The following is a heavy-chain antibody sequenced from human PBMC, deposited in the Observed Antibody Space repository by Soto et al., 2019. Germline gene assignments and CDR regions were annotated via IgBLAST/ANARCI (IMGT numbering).Heavy chain of an antibody. J-gene: IGHJ4*02. CDR1: GYTFTSYA. Sequence: QVQLVQSGAEEKKPGASVKVSCKASGYTFTSYAMHWVRQAPGQRLEWMGWSNAGNANTKYSQKFQGRVTITRDTSAGTAYMELSSLRSEDTAVYYCARSIVVVTALDYWGQGTLVTVSS. CDR3: ARSIVVVTALDY. CDR2: SNAGNANT. D-gene: IGHD2-21*02. V-gene: IGHV1-3*05.